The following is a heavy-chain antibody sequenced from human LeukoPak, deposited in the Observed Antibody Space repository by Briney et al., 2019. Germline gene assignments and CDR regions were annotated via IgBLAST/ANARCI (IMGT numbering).Heavy chain of an antibody. CDR2: MSHDGSNI. Sequence: GGSLRLSCASSGFTFSNYVLYWVRQAPGKGLEWVAGMSHDGSNIYYADPVKGRFTVSRDNSKNTLYLQMNSLRVEDTAVYSCARESFGDYYFDYWGQGTLSPSPQ. CDR1: GFTFSNYV. J-gene: IGHJ4*02. D-gene: IGHD4-17*01. V-gene: IGHV3-30*14. CDR3: ARESFGDYYFDY.